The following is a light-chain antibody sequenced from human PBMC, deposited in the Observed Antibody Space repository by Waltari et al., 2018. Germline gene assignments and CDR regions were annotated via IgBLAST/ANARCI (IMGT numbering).Light chain of an antibody. CDR1: SSNIGRNY. CDR3: AAWDDSLSGWV. V-gene: IGLV1-47*01. CDR2: RNN. J-gene: IGLJ3*02. Sequence: QSVLTQPPSASGTPGQRVPISCSGSSSNIGRNYVYWYQQRPGTAPKLLIYRNNQRPSGVPDRFSGSKSGTSASLAISGLRSEDEADYYCAAWDDSLSGWVFGGGTKLTVL.